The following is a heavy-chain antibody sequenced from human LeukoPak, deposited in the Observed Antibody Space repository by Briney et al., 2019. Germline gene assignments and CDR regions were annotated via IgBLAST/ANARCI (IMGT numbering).Heavy chain of an antibody. J-gene: IGHJ4*02. CDR2: IYSGGST. D-gene: IGHD1-14*01. CDR3: ARENTPKTEGGDY. V-gene: IGHV3-66*01. CDR1: GFPFSDFA. Sequence: GGSLRLSCAVSGFPFSDFAMSWVRQAPGKGLEWVSVIYSGGSTYYADSVKGRFTISRDNSKNTLYLQMNSLRAEDTAVYYCARENTPKTEGGDYWGQGTLVTVSS.